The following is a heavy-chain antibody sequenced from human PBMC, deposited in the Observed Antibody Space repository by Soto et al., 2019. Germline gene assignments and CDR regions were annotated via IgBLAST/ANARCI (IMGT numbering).Heavy chain of an antibody. J-gene: IGHJ1*01. CDR2: ISAYNGNT. D-gene: IGHD6-19*01. CDR3: ARVRGWQALGLDEYFQH. V-gene: IGHV1-18*04. Sequence: QVQLVQSGAEVKKPGASVKVSCKASGYTFTSYGITWVRQAPGQGLEWMGWISAYNGNTNYAQKLQGRVTMTTDTTTSTAYMELRSLRSDDTAVDYCARVRGWQALGLDEYFQHWGQGTLVTVSS. CDR1: GYTFTSYG.